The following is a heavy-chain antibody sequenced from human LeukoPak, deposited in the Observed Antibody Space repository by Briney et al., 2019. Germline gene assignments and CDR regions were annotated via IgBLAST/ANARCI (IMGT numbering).Heavy chain of an antibody. D-gene: IGHD3-10*01. CDR1: GYTFTGYY. J-gene: IGHJ4*02. V-gene: IGHV1-2*02. CDR2: INPDSGDT. CDR3: ARWVIAAGV. Sequence: ASVNVSCKAAGYTFTGYYMHLVRQAPGQGFEWMGWINPDSGDTNYEGRVTMTRDTSISTAYMELSRLISDDTAVYYCARWVIAAGVWGQGTLVTVSS.